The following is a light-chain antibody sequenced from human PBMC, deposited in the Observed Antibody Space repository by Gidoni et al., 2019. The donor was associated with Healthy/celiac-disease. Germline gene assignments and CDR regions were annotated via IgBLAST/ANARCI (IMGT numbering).Light chain of an antibody. CDR1: QDISNY. J-gene: IGKJ4*01. Sequence: DIQMTQSPSSLSASVGDRVTITCKASQDISNYLNWYQQKPGKAPKLLIYDASNWETGVPSRFSGSGSGTDFTFTISSLQPEDIATYYCQQYDNRPPITFGGGTKVEIK. CDR2: DAS. CDR3: QQYDNRPPIT. V-gene: IGKV1-33*01.